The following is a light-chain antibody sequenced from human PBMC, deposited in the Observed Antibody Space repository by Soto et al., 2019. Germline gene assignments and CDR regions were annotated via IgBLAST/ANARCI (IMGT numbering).Light chain of an antibody. CDR1: QSVDSSY. V-gene: IGKV3-20*01. CDR3: QQYDNSLYT. CDR2: GTS. J-gene: IGKJ2*01. Sequence: ENVLTQSPDTLSLSPGERATLSCRASQSVDSSYLAWYQQKPGQAPRLLIYGTSTRATGISGRFSGSGSGTDFALTINRLGPEDFAVYYCQQYDNSLYTFGQGTKLEIK.